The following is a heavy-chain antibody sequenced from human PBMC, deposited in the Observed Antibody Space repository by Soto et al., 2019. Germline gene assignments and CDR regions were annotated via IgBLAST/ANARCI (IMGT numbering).Heavy chain of an antibody. J-gene: IGHJ5*02. CDR1: GYSFTSYW. Sequence: PGESLNISCKGSGYSFTSYWIGWVRQMPGKGLEWMGIIYPGDSDTRYSPSFQGQVTISADKSISTAYLQWSSLKASYTAMYYCARHGYSSGWYSKKTWFDPGGQETLVTISS. D-gene: IGHD6-19*01. CDR2: IYPGDSDT. V-gene: IGHV5-51*01. CDR3: ARHGYSSGWYSKKTWFDP.